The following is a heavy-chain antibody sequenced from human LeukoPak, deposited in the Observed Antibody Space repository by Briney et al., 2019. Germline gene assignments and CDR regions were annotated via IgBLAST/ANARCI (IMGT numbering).Heavy chain of an antibody. CDR1: GGSISSSSYY. D-gene: IGHD2-21*01. Sequence: SETLSLTCTVSGGSISSSSYYWGWIRQPPGKGLEWIGSIYYSGSTYYNPSLKSRVTISVDTSKNQFSLKLSSVTAADTAVYYCARVLWYPDYWGQGTLVTVPS. CDR3: ARVLWYPDY. J-gene: IGHJ4*02. CDR2: IYYSGST. V-gene: IGHV4-39*07.